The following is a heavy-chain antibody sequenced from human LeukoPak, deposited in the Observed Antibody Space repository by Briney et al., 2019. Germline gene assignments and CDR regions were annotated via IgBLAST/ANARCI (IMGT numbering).Heavy chain of an antibody. J-gene: IGHJ5*02. V-gene: IGHV4-38-2*02. CDR3: ARAARGLAAAVHNWFDP. CDR2: IYHSGST. D-gene: IGHD6-13*01. CDR1: GGSISSYY. Sequence: SETLSLTCTVSGGSISSYYWSWIRQPPGKGLEWIGSIYHSGSTYYNPSLKSRVTISVDTSKNQFSLKLSSVTAADTAVYYCARAARGLAAAVHNWFDPWGQGTLVTVSS.